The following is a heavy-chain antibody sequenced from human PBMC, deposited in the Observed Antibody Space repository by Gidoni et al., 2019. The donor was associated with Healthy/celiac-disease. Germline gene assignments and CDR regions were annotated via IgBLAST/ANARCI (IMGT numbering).Heavy chain of an antibody. V-gene: IGHV4-59*01. CDR2: IYYSGST. Sequence: QVQLQESGPGLVKPSETLSLTCTGSGGSISSYYWSWIRQPPGKGLEWIGYIYYSGSTNYNPSLKSRVTISVDTSKNQFSLKLSSVTAADTAVYYCARFGYCSSTSCALGFDPWGQGTLVTVSS. CDR3: ARFGYCSSTSCALGFDP. CDR1: GGSISSYY. J-gene: IGHJ5*02. D-gene: IGHD2-2*03.